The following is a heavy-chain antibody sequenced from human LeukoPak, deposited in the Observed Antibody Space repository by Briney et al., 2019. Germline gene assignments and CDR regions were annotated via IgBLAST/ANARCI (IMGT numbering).Heavy chain of an antibody. Sequence: SETLSLTCTVSGGSISSYYWSWIRQPPGKGLEWIGYIYYSGSTNYNPSLKSRVTISVDTSNNQFSLKLSSVTAVDTAVYYCARGKGGYSYGSSAFDIWGQGTMVTVSS. CDR1: GGSISSYY. J-gene: IGHJ3*02. V-gene: IGHV4-59*12. D-gene: IGHD5-18*01. CDR2: IYYSGST. CDR3: ARGKGGYSYGSSAFDI.